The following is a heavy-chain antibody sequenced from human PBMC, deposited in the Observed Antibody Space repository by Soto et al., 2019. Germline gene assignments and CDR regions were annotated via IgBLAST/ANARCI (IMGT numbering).Heavy chain of an antibody. J-gene: IGHJ5*02. D-gene: IGHD2-2*03. CDR2: IYYSGST. V-gene: IGHV4-59*11. Sequence: PSETLSLTCNVTGDSIKTHYWSWIRQPLGKGLEWIGYIYYSGSTLYNPSLKRRVTISVDTAKNQFSLSLNSLTAADTAVYYCASGWMAAFDTWGQGTLVTVSS. CDR3: ASGWMAAFDT. CDR1: GDSIKTHY.